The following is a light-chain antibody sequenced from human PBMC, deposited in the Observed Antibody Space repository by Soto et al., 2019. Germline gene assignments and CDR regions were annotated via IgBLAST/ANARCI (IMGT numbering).Light chain of an antibody. V-gene: IGKV1-5*01. J-gene: IGKJ1*01. Sequence: DIQMTQSPSTLSSSLGDRVTITCRASQSISSWLAWYQQKPGKAPKLLIYDASSLESGVPSRFSGSGSGTEFTLTISSMKPDDFATYYCQQYNSNSTFGQGTKVDIK. CDR2: DAS. CDR1: QSISSW. CDR3: QQYNSNST.